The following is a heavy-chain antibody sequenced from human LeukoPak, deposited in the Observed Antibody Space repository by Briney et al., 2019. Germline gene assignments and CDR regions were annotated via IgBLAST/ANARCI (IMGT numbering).Heavy chain of an antibody. Sequence: WGSLRLSCAASGFTFSNAWMSWVRQAPGKGLEWVSTISGSGSGTYYADSVKGRSTISRDNSQNTLYLQMNSLRADDTAVYYCAKGSARSYDYWGQGTLVTVSS. D-gene: IGHD3-3*01. CDR1: GFTFSNAW. CDR2: ISGSGSGT. J-gene: IGHJ4*02. CDR3: AKGSARSYDY. V-gene: IGHV3-23*01.